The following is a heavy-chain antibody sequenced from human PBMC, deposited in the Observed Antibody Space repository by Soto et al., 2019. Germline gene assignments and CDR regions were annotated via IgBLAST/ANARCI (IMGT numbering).Heavy chain of an antibody. CDR2: INADGSTT. D-gene: IGHD3-22*01. J-gene: IGHJ4*02. Sequence: EVQLLESGGDLVQPGGSLRRSCAASGFTFRSYSMSWVRQAQGKGLEWVSTINADGSTTNYADSVKGRFTISRDNSKNTLEVRMTSLTVEDTAIDYCAKNHYDGTGSSIPADGGQGTLVTISA. CDR1: GFTFRSYS. CDR3: AKNHYDGTGSSIPAD. V-gene: IGHV3-23*01.